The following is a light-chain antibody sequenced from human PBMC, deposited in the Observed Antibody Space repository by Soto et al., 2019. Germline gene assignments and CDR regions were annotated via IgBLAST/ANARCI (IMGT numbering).Light chain of an antibody. CDR2: DAS. V-gene: IGKV1-5*01. CDR3: QQYNSYST. J-gene: IGKJ1*01. Sequence: DIQMTQSPSTLSASVGDRVTITCRASQSISSWLAWYQQKPGKAPKLRIYDASSLESGVPSRFSGSGSGTEFTLTISSLLPDDFATYYCQQYNSYSTFGQGTKVEIK. CDR1: QSISSW.